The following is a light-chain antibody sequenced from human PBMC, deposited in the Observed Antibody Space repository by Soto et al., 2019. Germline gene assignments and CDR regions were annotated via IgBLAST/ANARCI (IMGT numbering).Light chain of an antibody. CDR1: QNILRT. J-gene: IGKJ1*01. CDR2: GAS. V-gene: IGKV3D-15*01. CDR3: QQYNNWPRT. Sequence: VMTQSPVTLSVSPSETATLSCKASQNILRTLAWYQQKPGQPPRLPIYGASTRVTGIPARFSGNGSGTEFTLTISSLQSEDFAVYYCQQYNNWPRTFGQGTKVDIK.